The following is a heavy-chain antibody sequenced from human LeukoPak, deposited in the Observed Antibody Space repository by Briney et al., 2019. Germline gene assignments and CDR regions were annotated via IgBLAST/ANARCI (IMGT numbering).Heavy chain of an antibody. CDR1: GFTFSNYG. D-gene: IGHD3-22*01. CDR2: IRYDGSNK. V-gene: IGHV3-30*02. Sequence: PGGSLRLSCAVSGFTFSNYGMHWVRQAPGKGLEWVAFIRYDGSNKYYADSVKGRFTISRDNSKNTVYLQMNSLRAEDTALYYCAKGYYDSSGARFFDFWGQGTLVTVSS. J-gene: IGHJ4*02. CDR3: AKGYYDSSGARFFDF.